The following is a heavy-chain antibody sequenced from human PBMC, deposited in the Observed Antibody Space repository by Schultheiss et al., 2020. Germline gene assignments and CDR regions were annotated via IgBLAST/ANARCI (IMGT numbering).Heavy chain of an antibody. Sequence: GGSLRLSCAASGFTFSSYAMHWVRQAPGKGLEWVAVISYDGSNKYYADSVKGRFTISRDNSKNTLYLQMNSLRAEDTAVYYCERGNYDYIWGSYRSWPWFDPWGQGTLVTVSS. CDR1: GFTFSSYA. D-gene: IGHD3-16*02. J-gene: IGHJ5*02. CDR2: ISYDGSNK. CDR3: ERGNYDYIWGSYRSWPWFDP. V-gene: IGHV3-30*01.